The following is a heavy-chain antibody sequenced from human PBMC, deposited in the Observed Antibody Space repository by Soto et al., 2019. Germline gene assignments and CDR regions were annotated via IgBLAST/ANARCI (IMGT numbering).Heavy chain of an antibody. Sequence: QVQLVQSGAEVKKPGASVKVSCKASGYTFTSYYMHWVRQAPGQGLEWMGIINPSGGSTSYAQKFQGRVTMTRDTSTSTVYMELSSLRAEATAVYYCARVPSCSSTSCPPVDVWGQGTTVTVSS. J-gene: IGHJ6*02. V-gene: IGHV1-46*01. CDR1: GYTFTSYY. CDR3: ARVPSCSSTSCPPVDV. CDR2: INPSGGST. D-gene: IGHD2-2*01.